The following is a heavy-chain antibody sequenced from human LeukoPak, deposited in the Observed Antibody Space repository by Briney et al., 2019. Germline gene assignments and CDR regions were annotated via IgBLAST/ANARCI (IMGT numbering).Heavy chain of an antibody. J-gene: IGHJ6*02. CDR3: ARAYGSGSYYNPGLNYGMDV. CDR2: ISYDGSNK. V-gene: IGHV3-30-3*01. D-gene: IGHD3-10*01. Sequence: GGSLRLSCAASGFTFSSYAMHWVRQAPGKGLEWVAVISYDGSNKYYADSVKGRFTISRDNSKNTLYLQMNSLRAEDTAVYYCARAYGSGSYYNPGLNYGMDVWGQGTTVTVSS. CDR1: GFTFSSYA.